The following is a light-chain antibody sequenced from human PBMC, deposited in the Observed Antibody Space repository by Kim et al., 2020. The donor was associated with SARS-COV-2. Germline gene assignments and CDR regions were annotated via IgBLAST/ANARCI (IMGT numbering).Light chain of an antibody. CDR1: QSVSSY. Sequence: EIVLTQSPATLSLSPGERATLSCRASQSVSSYLAWYQQKPGQAPRLLIYYASNRATGIPARFSGSGSGTDFTLTISSLEPEDFAVYYCQQRSNWPPVLTFGGGTKVDIK. V-gene: IGKV3-11*01. CDR3: QQRSNWPPVLT. J-gene: IGKJ4*01. CDR2: YAS.